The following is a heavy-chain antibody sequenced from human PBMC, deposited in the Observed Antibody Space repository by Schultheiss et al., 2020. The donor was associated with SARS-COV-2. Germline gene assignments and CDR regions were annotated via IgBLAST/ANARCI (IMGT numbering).Heavy chain of an antibody. D-gene: IGHD2-15*01. CDR2: ISNDGSNK. CDR1: GFTFSNYG. V-gene: IGHV3-30*18. J-gene: IGHJ4*02. CDR3: AKGRRGAWYSALDY. Sequence: GGSLRLSCAASGFTFSNYGMHWVRQAPGKGLEWVAVISNDGSNKYYADSVKGRFTISRDNSKNTLYLQMNSLRAEDTAVYYCAKGRRGAWYSALDYWGQGILVTVSS.